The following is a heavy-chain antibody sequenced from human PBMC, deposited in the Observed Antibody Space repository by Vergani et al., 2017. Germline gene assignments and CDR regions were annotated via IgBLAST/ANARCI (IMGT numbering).Heavy chain of an antibody. CDR1: GGTFSSYA. J-gene: IGHJ6*02. D-gene: IGHD3-9*01. Sequence: QVQLVQSGAEVKKPGSSVKVSCKASGGTFSSYAISWVRQAPGQGLEWMGRIIPILGIANYAQKFQGRVTITADKSTSTAYMGLSSLRSEDTAVYYCASSNYDILTGYHEGYYYYGMDVWGQGP. CDR3: ASSNYDILTGYHEGYYYYGMDV. CDR2: IIPILGIA. V-gene: IGHV1-69*04.